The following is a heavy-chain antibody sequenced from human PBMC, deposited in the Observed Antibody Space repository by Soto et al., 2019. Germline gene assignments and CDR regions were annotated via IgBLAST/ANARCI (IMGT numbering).Heavy chain of an antibody. D-gene: IGHD3-10*01. CDR1: GVSISSSSDS. Sequence: PSQTRSHTCTVSGVSISSSSDSWGWFRHPPGKGLEWIGSIYYSGSTYYNPSLKSRVTISVDTSKNQFSLKLSSVTAADTAVYYCARHVRFGELLSMFYGMDVWGQGTTVT. J-gene: IGHJ6*02. CDR2: IYYSGST. CDR3: ARHVRFGELLSMFYGMDV. V-gene: IGHV4-39*01.